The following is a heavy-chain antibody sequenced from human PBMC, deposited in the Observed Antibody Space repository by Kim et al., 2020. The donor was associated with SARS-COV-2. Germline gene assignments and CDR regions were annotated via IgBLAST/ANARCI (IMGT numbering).Heavy chain of an antibody. CDR1: GFSFSVFA. V-gene: IGHV3-23*01. D-gene: IGHD1-1*01. Sequence: GGSLRLSCAASGFSFSVFAMAWVRQAPGKGLEWVSSISGNGVNTYYADLVKGRFTISRDNSKNTLFLQMNSLRAEDTAVYYCARDRPRGKVNVGRSFHFWGQGTMVTVSS. CDR2: ISGNGVNT. J-gene: IGHJ3*01. CDR3: ARDRPRGKVNVGRSFHF.